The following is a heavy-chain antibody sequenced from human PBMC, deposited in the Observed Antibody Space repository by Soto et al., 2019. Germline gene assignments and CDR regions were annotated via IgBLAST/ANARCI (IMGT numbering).Heavy chain of an antibody. J-gene: IGHJ4*02. Sequence: QVQLQQWGAGLLKPSETLSLTCAVYGGSFSGYYWSWIRQPPGKGLEWIGEINHSGSTNYNPSLKSRVTLSVDASKNQFSLKLSSVTAADTAVYYCARGRRGSGSYYPDFWGQGTLVTVSS. D-gene: IGHD3-10*01. CDR1: GGSFSGYY. V-gene: IGHV4-34*01. CDR3: ARGRRGSGSYYPDF. CDR2: INHSGST.